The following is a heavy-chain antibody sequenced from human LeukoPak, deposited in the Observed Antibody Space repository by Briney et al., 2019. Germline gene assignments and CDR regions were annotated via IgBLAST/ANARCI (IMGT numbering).Heavy chain of an antibody. V-gene: IGHV5-51*01. Sequence: GASLKISCKGSGYSFTSYWIGWVRQMPGKCLEWMGIIYPGDSDTRYSPSFQGQVTISADKSISTAYLQWSSLKASDSAMYYCARRSYCSSTSCYSSYYYYYGMDVWGKGTTVTVSS. D-gene: IGHD2-2*01. CDR2: IYPGDSDT. CDR1: GYSFTSYW. J-gene: IGHJ6*04. CDR3: ARRSYCSSTSCYSSYYYYYGMDV.